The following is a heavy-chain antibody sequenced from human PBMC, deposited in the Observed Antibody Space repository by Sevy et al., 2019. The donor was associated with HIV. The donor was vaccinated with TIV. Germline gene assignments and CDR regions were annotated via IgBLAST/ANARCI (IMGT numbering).Heavy chain of an antibody. CDR2: IWYDGSIK. Sequence: GGYLRLSCAASGFTFNMYGMHWVRQAPGKGLEWVGQIWYDGSIKKYADSVKGRFTISRDNSKSTLYLQMNSLRGEDTAVYFCASENNWDDAFDIWGHGTMVTVSS. CDR3: ASENNWDDAFDI. V-gene: IGHV3-33*08. CDR1: GFTFNMYG. J-gene: IGHJ3*02. D-gene: IGHD1-1*01.